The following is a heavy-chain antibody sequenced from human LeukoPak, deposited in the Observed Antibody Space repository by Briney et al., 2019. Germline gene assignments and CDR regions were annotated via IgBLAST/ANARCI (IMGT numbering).Heavy chain of an antibody. CDR3: ATDRALTDSNGSAFDY. D-gene: IGHD3-22*01. CDR1: GYTLTELS. CDR2: FDPEDGDT. Sequence: ASVKVSFKVSGYTLTELSMHWVRQAPGKGLEGMGGFDPEDGDTIYAQEFQGRVTMTEDTSTDTAYMELSSLRSEDTAVYYCATDRALTDSNGSAFDYWGQGTLVTVSS. V-gene: IGHV1-24*01. J-gene: IGHJ4*02.